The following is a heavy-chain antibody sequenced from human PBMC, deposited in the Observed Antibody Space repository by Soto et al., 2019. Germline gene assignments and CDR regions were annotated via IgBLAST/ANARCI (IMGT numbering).Heavy chain of an antibody. V-gene: IGHV1-18*01. Sequence: QVQLVQSGAEVKKPGASVKVSCKASGYTFTSYGISWVRQAPGQGLEWMGWISAYNGNTNYAQKLQGRVTMTTDTAXNTAYMELRSLRSDDTAVYYCAGEVRWELDRGWFDPWGQGTLVTVSS. CDR3: AGEVRWELDRGWFDP. J-gene: IGHJ5*02. CDR2: ISAYNGNT. D-gene: IGHD1-26*01. CDR1: GYTFTSYG.